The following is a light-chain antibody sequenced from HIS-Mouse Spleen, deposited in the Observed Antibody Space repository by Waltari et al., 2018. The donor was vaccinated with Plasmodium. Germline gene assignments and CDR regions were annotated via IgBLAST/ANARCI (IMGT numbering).Light chain of an antibody. CDR2: EVS. V-gene: IGLV2-8*01. Sequence: QSALTQPPPATGSPGPSVTLSCTGTSSDVGGYNYVSWYQQHPGKAPKLMIYEVSKRPSGVPDRFSGSKSGNTASLTVSGLQAEDEADYYCSSYAGSNNLVFGGGTKLTVL. CDR3: SSYAGSNNLV. J-gene: IGLJ2*01. CDR1: SSDVGGYNY.